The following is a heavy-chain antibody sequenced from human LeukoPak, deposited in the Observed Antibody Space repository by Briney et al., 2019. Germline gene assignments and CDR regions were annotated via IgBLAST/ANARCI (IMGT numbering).Heavy chain of an antibody. Sequence: GGSLRLSCEASGFXFSSYGIHWVRQAPGKGLEWMAVIWYDGSNKYYADSVKGRLTISRDNSKNTLYLQMNSLRAEDTAVYYCARGAYYYDSTTDYWGQGTLVTVSS. CDR2: IWYDGSNK. CDR3: ARGAYYYDSTTDY. V-gene: IGHV3-33*01. D-gene: IGHD3-22*01. J-gene: IGHJ4*02. CDR1: GFXFSSYG.